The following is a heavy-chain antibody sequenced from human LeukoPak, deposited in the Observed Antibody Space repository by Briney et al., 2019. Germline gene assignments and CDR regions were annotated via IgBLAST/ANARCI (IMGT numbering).Heavy chain of an antibody. CDR2: IYTSGST. V-gene: IGHV4-4*07. CDR1: GGSISSYY. Sequence: SETLSLTCTVSGGSISSYYWSWIRQPAGKGLEWVGRIYTSGSTNYNPSLKSRVTMSVDTSKNQFSLKLSSVTAADTAVYYCARDDVGFTATVIGAFDIWGQGTMVTVSS. D-gene: IGHD5-18*01. CDR3: ARDDVGFTATVIGAFDI. J-gene: IGHJ3*02.